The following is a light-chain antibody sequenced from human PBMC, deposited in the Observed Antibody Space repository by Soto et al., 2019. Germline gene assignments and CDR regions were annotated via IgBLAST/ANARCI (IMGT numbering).Light chain of an antibody. J-gene: IGKJ2*01. V-gene: IGKV3-11*01. CDR1: QSISSN. CDR2: DAS. Sequence: EIVLTQSPATLSLSPGERATLSCRASQSISSNLAWYQQKPGQAPRLLIYDASTRATGIPARFSGTRSGADFTLTISSLEPEDFAVYYCQLYGTSPPVAFGQGTKLEIK. CDR3: QLYGTSPPVA.